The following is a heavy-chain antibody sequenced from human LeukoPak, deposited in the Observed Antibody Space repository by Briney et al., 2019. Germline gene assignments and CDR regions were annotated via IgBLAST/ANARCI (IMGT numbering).Heavy chain of an antibody. V-gene: IGHV3-23*01. Sequence: GGSLRLSCAASGFSLSSYAMSWVRQAPGKGLEWVSATSSSDSGTYYADSVRGRFTISRDNSKNTLFLQMNSLRAEDTAVYYCARDPVTTGYYMDVWGKGTTVTISS. CDR2: TSSSDSGT. J-gene: IGHJ6*03. CDR1: GFSLSSYA. CDR3: ARDPVTTGYYMDV. D-gene: IGHD4-17*01.